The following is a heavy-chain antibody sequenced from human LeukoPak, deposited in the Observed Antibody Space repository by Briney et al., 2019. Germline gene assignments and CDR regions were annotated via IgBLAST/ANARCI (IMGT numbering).Heavy chain of an antibody. J-gene: IGHJ4*02. V-gene: IGHV4-39*01. CDR1: GGSISSSGYY. D-gene: IGHD3-22*01. CDR3: ARRSYNGSGYYYVDY. CDR2: ISSGGST. Sequence: PSETLSLTCTVSGGSISSSGYYWGWIRQPPGKGLEWIGSISSGGSTHYIPSLKSRVTISVDTPKNQFSLKLSSVTAADTAVYYCARRSYNGSGYYYVDYWGQGTLVTVSS.